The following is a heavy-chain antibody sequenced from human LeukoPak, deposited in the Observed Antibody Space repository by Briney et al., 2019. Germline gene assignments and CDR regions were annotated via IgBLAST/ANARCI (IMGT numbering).Heavy chain of an antibody. D-gene: IGHD5-12*01. CDR3: AGGYDYGDCYYYMDV. CDR1: GGSISSYY. Sequence: SETLSLTCTVSGGSISSYYWSWIRQPPGKGLEWIGYIYYSGSTNYNPSLKSRVTISVDTSKNQFSLKLSSVTAADTAVYYCAGGYDYGDCYYYMDVWGKGTTVTISS. CDR2: IYYSGST. V-gene: IGHV4-59*08. J-gene: IGHJ6*03.